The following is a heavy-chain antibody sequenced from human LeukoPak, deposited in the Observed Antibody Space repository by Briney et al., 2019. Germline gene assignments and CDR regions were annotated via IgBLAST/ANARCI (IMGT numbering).Heavy chain of an antibody. CDR2: ISGSGGST. CDR1: GFTFSSYA. J-gene: IGHJ4*02. Sequence: GGSLRLSCAASGFTFSSYAMSWVRQAPGKGLEWVSAISGSGGSTYYADSVKGRFTISRDNSKNTLYLQMNSLRAEDTAVYYCARGEAYSSGWYPPSHFDYWGQGTLVTVSS. V-gene: IGHV3-23*01. D-gene: IGHD6-19*01. CDR3: ARGEAYSSGWYPPSHFDY.